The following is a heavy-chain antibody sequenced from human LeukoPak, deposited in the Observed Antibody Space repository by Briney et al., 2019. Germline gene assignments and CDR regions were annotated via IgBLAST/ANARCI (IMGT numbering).Heavy chain of an antibody. CDR3: ARELIDGTAAGYFFDY. CDR2: IYYSGST. J-gene: IGHJ4*02. V-gene: IGHV4-59*01. Sequence: PSETLSLTCTVSGGSISSYYWSWIRQPPGKGLEWIGYIYYSGSTNYNPSLKSRVTISVDTSKNQFSLKLSSVTAADTAVYYCARELIDGTAAGYFFDYWGQGTLVTASS. D-gene: IGHD6-13*01. CDR1: GGSISSYY.